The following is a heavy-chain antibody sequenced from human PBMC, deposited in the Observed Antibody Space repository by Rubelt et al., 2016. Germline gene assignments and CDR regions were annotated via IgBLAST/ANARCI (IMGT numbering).Heavy chain of an antibody. CDR3: ARGRDSGWYYYYDLDV. D-gene: IGHD6-19*01. V-gene: IGHV3-74*01. CDR1: GFTFSSNW. Sequence: EVQLVESGGGLVQPGGSLRLSCVASGFTFSSNWMHWVRQAPGNGLVWVSRINTDGTTIAYADAVKGRFTISRDNAKNTLYLQMNSLRAEDTAVYYCARGRDSGWYYYYDLDVWGQGTTVTVSS. CDR2: INTDGTTI. J-gene: IGHJ6*02.